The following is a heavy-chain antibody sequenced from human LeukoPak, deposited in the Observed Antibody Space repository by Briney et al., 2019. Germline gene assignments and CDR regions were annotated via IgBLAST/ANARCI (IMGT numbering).Heavy chain of an antibody. CDR2: IYYSGST. V-gene: IGHV4-30-2*01. CDR1: GASISSGGYY. Sequence: SETLSLTCTVSGASISSGGYYWSWIRQPPGTGLEWIGYIYYSGSTYYNPSLKSRVTISVDRSKNQFSLKLSSVTAADTAVYYCAREVPSSPHWFDPWGQGTLVTVSS. J-gene: IGHJ5*02. CDR3: AREVPSSPHWFDP. D-gene: IGHD6-13*01.